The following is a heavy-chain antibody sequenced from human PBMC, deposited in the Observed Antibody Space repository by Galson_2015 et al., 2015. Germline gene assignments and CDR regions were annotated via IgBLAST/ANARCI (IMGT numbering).Heavy chain of an antibody. D-gene: IGHD1-26*01. Sequence: SLRLSCAASGFTFSSYSMNWVRQAPGKGLEWVSYISSSSSTIYYADSVKGRFTISRDNAKNSLYLQMNSLRAEDTAVYYCARGYERELLAFDYWGQGTLVTVSS. CDR1: GFTFSSYS. CDR2: ISSSSSTI. J-gene: IGHJ4*02. CDR3: ARGYERELLAFDY. V-gene: IGHV3-48*01.